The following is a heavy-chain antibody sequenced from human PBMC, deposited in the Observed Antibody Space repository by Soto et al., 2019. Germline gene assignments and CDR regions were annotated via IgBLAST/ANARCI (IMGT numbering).Heavy chain of an antibody. CDR3: ARSITGTVSYYYGMDV. D-gene: IGHD1-20*01. V-gene: IGHV1-69*13. CDR2: IIPIFGAA. J-gene: IGHJ6*02. Sequence: GASVKVSCKASGGTFSSYAISWVRQAPGQGLEWMGGIIPIFGAANYAQKFQGRVTITADESTSTAYMELSSLRSEDTAVYYCARSITGTVSYYYGMDVWGQGTTVTV. CDR1: GGTFSSYA.